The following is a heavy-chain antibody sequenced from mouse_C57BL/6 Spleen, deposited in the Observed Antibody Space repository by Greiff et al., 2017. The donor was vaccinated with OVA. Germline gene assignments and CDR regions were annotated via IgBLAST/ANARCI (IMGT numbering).Heavy chain of an antibody. Sequence: VQLQQPGAELVKPGASVKLSCKASGYTFTSYWMQWVKQRPGQGLEWIGEIDPSDSYTNYNQKFKGKATLTVDTSSSTAYMQLSSLTSEDSAVYYCARRSLGRYFDVWGTGTTVTVSS. CDR1: GYTFTSYW. J-gene: IGHJ1*03. D-gene: IGHD4-1*01. CDR3: ARRSLGRYFDV. V-gene: IGHV1-50*01. CDR2: IDPSDSYT.